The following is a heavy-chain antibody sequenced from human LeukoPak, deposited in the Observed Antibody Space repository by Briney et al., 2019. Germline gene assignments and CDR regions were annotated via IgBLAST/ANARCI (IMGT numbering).Heavy chain of an antibody. V-gene: IGHV4-39*07. Sequence: SETLSLTCTVSGGSISSSSYYWGWIHQPPGKGLEWIGEINHSGSTNYNPSLKSRVTISVDTSKNQFSLKLSSVTAADTAVYYCARGQYYYGSGSYYNAHYYYYYMDAWGKGTTVTVSS. CDR3: ARGQYYYGSGSYYNAHYYYYYMDA. CDR1: GGSISSSSYY. J-gene: IGHJ6*03. CDR2: INHSGST. D-gene: IGHD3-10*01.